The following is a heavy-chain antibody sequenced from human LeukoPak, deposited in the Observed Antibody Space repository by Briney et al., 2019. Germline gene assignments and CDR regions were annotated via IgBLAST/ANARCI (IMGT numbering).Heavy chain of an antibody. D-gene: IGHD2/OR15-2a*01. CDR1: GFTFSSNN. V-gene: IGHV3-48*02. Sequence: GGSLRLSCAASGFTFSSNNMNWVRQAPGKGLEWVSYISSSGGTIYYAVSVKGRFTISRDNAKNSLYLQMNSLRDEDTAVYYCAGGNRVDYWGQGTLVTVSS. CDR2: ISSSGGTI. CDR3: AGGNRVDY. J-gene: IGHJ4*02.